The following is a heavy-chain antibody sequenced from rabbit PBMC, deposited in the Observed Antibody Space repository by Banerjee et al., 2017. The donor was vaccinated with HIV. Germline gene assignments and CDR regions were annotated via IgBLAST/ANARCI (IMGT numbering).Heavy chain of an antibody. D-gene: IGHD2-1*01. CDR1: GFDFSSYY. V-gene: IGHV1S7*01. CDR2: IDPVFGST. Sequence: QLKESGGGLVQAGGSLKLSCIASGFDFSSYYMSWVRQAPGKGLEWIGYIDPVFGSTDYASWVNGRFTISSDNAQNTLYLQLNSLTAADTATYFCARDYIYGDGDYAFSLWGQGTLVTVS. CDR3: ARDYIYGDGDYAFSL. J-gene: IGHJ4*01.